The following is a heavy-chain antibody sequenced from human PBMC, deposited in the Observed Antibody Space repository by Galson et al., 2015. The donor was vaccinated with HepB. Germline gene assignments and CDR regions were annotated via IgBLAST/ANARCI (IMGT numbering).Heavy chain of an antibody. CDR1: GFTFSDYY. V-gene: IGHV3-11*05. CDR2: ISSSSSYT. Sequence: SLRLSCAASGFTFSDYYMSWIRQAPGKGLEWVSYISSSSSYTNYADSVKGRFTISSDNAKNSLYLQMNRPRAEDTAVYYCARDSYSGYDLVPFDHWGQGTLVTVSS. CDR3: ARDSYSGYDLVPFDH. J-gene: IGHJ4*02. D-gene: IGHD5-12*01.